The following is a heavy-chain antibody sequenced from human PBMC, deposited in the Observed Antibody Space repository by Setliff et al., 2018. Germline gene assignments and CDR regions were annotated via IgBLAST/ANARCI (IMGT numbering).Heavy chain of an antibody. CDR2: IKEDGSET. V-gene: IGHV3-7*03. J-gene: IGHJ4*02. CDR1: GFTFGDFG. Sequence: PGESLKISCAGSGFTFGDFGINWVRQAPGKGLEWVANIKEDGSETYYGGSVKGRFTISRDDSKNTLYLQMNSLKTEDTAVYYCTRDSNHNWGSGRDYWGQGTLVTVSS. D-gene: IGHD7-27*01. CDR3: TRDSNHNWGSGRDY.